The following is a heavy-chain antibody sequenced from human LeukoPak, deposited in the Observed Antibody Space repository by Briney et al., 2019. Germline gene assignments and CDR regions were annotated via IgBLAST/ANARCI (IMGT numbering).Heavy chain of an antibody. CDR3: ARHPQRGYGYTCY. V-gene: IGHV3-66*04. CDR2: IYSGGST. Sequence: GRSLRLSCAASGFTVRRNYMSWVRQAPGKGLEWVSVIYSGGSTYYADSVKGRFTISRDNSKNTLYLQMNSLRAEDTAVYYCARHPQRGYGYTCYWGQGTLVTVSS. J-gene: IGHJ4*02. CDR1: GFTVRRNY. D-gene: IGHD5-18*01.